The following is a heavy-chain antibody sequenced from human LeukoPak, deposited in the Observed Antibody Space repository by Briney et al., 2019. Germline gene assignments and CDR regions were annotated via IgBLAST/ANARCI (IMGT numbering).Heavy chain of an antibody. Sequence: SETLSLTCTVSGGSVNNGNYYWSWIRQPPGKRLEWIGNIYYSGSTNYNPSLKSRVTISVDTSKNQFSLKLSSVTAADTAVYYCARKTLRFLEWLLVDDAFDIWGQGTMVTVSS. D-gene: IGHD3-3*01. J-gene: IGHJ3*02. V-gene: IGHV4-61*01. CDR3: ARKTLRFLEWLLVDDAFDI. CDR2: IYYSGST. CDR1: GGSVNNGNYY.